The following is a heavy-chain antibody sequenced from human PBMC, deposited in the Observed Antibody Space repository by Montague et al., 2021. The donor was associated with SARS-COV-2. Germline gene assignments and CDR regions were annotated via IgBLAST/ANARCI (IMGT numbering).Heavy chain of an antibody. V-gene: IGHV4-34*01. CDR2: INHGGST. CDR3: ARLGDGVVPSPILGVGPYYSSYYMDV. CDR1: GTSFSGYY. Sequence: SETLSLTCAVHGTSFSGYYWNWIRQPPGKGLEWIGEINHGGSTNYNPSLKSRVTISADTSKNQFSLKLTSVAAADTAVYYCARLGDGVVPSPILGVGPYYSSYYMDVWGKGTTVTVSS. D-gene: IGHD3-10*01. J-gene: IGHJ6*03.